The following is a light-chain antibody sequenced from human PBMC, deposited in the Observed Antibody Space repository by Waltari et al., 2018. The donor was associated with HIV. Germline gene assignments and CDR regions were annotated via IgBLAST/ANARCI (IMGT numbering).Light chain of an antibody. Sequence: YVLTQPPSASGTPGQRVTVYCSGSISNIASNTVNWYQQRPGTAPKLLIYSNNQRPSGVPDRFSGSKSGTSASLAISGLQSEDEADYYCAAWDDSLNGVVFGGGTKLTVL. J-gene: IGLJ2*01. CDR3: AAWDDSLNGVV. CDR2: SNN. CDR1: ISNIASNT. V-gene: IGLV1-44*01.